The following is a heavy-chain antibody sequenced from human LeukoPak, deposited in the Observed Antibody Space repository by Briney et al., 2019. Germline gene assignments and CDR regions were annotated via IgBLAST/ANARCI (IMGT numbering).Heavy chain of an antibody. CDR1: GFTFSSYA. CDR3: AKQRYCSGNHYKDPFDY. J-gene: IGHJ4*02. CDR2: LSGSVVSA. Sequence: GGSLRLSWAASGFTFSSYAITGVGLAPGKGLEWVSSLSGSVVSAYYADSVKGRFTISRDNSKNTLFLQLNSLRAEDTAINDCAKQRYCSGNHYKDPFDYWGQGTLVTVSS. D-gene: IGHD3-10*02. V-gene: IGHV3-23*01.